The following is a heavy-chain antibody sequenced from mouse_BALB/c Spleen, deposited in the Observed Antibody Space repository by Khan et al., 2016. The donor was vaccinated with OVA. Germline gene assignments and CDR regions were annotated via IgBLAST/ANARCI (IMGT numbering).Heavy chain of an antibody. Sequence: EVQLQQSGPELVKPGASVKISCKTSGYTFTEYTLHWVKQSHGKSLEWIGVINPKNGVTTYNQKFKGKATLTVDKSSSTAYMEFRSLTSEDSAVDYCARDAGRYGGQGTSVTDSS. D-gene: IGHD3-3*01. CDR3: ARDAGRY. V-gene: IGHV1-18*01. CDR1: GYTFTEYT. CDR2: INPKNGVT. J-gene: IGHJ4*01.